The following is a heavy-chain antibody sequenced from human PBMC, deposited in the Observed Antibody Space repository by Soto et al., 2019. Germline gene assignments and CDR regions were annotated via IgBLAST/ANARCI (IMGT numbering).Heavy chain of an antibody. CDR2: IYSDGTT. Sequence: PGGSLRLSCAASGFTVSSNYMNWVRQAPGKGLEWVSIIYSDGTTSYADSVKGRFTISRDNFKNNLHLQMNSLRAEDTAVYYCAILSNWGQGTLVTVSS. D-gene: IGHD6-6*01. V-gene: IGHV3-53*01. CDR3: AILSN. J-gene: IGHJ4*02. CDR1: GFTVSSNY.